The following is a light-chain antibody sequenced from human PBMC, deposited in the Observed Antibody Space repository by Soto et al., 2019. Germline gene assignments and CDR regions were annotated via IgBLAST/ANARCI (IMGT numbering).Light chain of an antibody. J-gene: IGKJ1*01. CDR3: QQYNSYST. CDR1: QDIRNS. CDR2: DAS. V-gene: IGKV1-33*01. Sequence: DIQMTQSPSSLSASVGDRVTITCQASQDIRNSLNWYQQKPGKAPKLLIYDASNLETGVPSRISGSGSGTDFTFTISSLQPEDIATYYCQQYNSYSTFGQGTKVDIK.